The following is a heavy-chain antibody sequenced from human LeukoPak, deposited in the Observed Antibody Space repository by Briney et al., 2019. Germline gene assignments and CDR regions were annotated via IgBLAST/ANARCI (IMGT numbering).Heavy chain of an antibody. CDR1: GFTFSSYS. Sequence: PGGSLRLSCAASGFTFSSYSMNWVRQAPGKGLEWVSSISSSSYIYYADSVKGRFTISRDNAKNSLYLQMNSLRAEDTAVYYCARDRLYSSSPLEDYWGRGTLVTVSS. CDR2: ISSSSYI. D-gene: IGHD6-6*01. J-gene: IGHJ4*02. V-gene: IGHV3-21*01. CDR3: ARDRLYSSSPLEDY.